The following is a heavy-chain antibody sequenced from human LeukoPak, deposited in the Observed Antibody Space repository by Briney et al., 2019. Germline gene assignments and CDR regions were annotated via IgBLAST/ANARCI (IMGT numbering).Heavy chain of an antibody. Sequence: SETLSLTCTVSGGSISSDSYYWAWIRQPPGKGLEWIASIYYSGSTYYNPSLKSRVTISVDTSRNQFSLKLSSVTAADTAVYYCATSNYGGFDYWGQGTLVTVSS. J-gene: IGHJ4*02. CDR1: GGSISSDSYY. D-gene: IGHD4-17*01. CDR2: IYYSGST. V-gene: IGHV4-39*01. CDR3: ATSNYGGFDY.